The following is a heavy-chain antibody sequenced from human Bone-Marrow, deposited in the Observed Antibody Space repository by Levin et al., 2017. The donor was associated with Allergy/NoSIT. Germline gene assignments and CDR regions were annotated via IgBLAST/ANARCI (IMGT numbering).Heavy chain of an antibody. CDR1: GFTFSSYG. Sequence: PGGSLRLSCAASGFTFSSYGMHWVRQAPGKGLEWVAVIWYDGSNKYYADPVKGRFTISRDNSKNTLYLQMNSLRAEDTAVYYCARDYDILTGYYVDDAFDIWGQGTMVTVSS. CDR2: IWYDGSNK. V-gene: IGHV3-33*01. J-gene: IGHJ3*02. D-gene: IGHD3-9*01. CDR3: ARDYDILTGYYVDDAFDI.